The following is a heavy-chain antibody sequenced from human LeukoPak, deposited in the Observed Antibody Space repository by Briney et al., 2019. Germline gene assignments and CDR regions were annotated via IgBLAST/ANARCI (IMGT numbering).Heavy chain of an antibody. CDR2: ISYDGSNK. V-gene: IGHV3-30*18. Sequence: GGSLRLSCAASGFSVSGNYLTWVRQAPGKGLEWVAVISYDGSNKYYADSVKGRFTISRDNSKNTLYLQMNSLRAEDTAVYYCAKPRGGSYYFDYWGQGTLVTVSS. J-gene: IGHJ4*02. CDR3: AKPRGGSYYFDY. CDR1: GFSVSGNY. D-gene: IGHD1-26*01.